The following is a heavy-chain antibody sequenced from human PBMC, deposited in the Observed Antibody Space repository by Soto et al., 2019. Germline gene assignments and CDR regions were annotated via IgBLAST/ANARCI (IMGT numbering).Heavy chain of an antibody. CDR1: GGNFTNYG. CDR2: IIPLFGTT. J-gene: IGHJ5*02. D-gene: IGHD6-13*01. V-gene: IGHV1-69*01. CDR3: ARARGNSWYNWFDP. Sequence: QVQLVQSGAELKKPGSSVKVSCKASGGNFTNYGISWVRQAPGQGLEWMGGIIPLFGTTNYAQKFRGRVTVTADESTSTAYMELNRLRSEDTAIYFCARARGNSWYNWFDPWGQGTLVTVSS.